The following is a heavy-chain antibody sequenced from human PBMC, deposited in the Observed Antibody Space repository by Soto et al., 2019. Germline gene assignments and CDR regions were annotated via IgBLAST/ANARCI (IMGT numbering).Heavy chain of an antibody. D-gene: IGHD3-10*01. J-gene: IGHJ4*02. CDR1: GGSSSDYS. CDR3: ARGLFSEDSYSGGWYFFDY. Sequence: QVQLQQWGAGLLKPSETLSLTCAVYGGSSSDYSWTWIRQPPGKALEWIGQINHSGSANYNPSLKSRVTISVATPKNQFSLELASVTAADTAVYYCARGLFSEDSYSGGWYFFDYWGQGTLVTVSS. V-gene: IGHV4-34*02. CDR2: INHSGSA.